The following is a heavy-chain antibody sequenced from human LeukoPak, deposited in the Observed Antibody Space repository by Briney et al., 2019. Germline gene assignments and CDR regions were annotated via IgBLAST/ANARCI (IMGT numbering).Heavy chain of an antibody. Sequence: GGSLRLSCAASRFTFSDYYMSWIRQAPGKGLEYISYISGSSIYTNYADSVKGRFTISRDNAKNSLYLQMNSLRAEDTAVYYCARPYDSTGTVWYSDLWGRGTLVTVSS. J-gene: IGHJ2*01. D-gene: IGHD3-22*01. CDR3: ARPYDSTGTVWYSDL. CDR2: ISGSSIYT. CDR1: RFTFSDYY. V-gene: IGHV3-11*06.